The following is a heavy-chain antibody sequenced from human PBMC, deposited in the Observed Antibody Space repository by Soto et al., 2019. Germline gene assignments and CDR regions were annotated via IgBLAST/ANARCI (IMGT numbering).Heavy chain of an antibody. J-gene: IGHJ5*02. D-gene: IGHD4-4*01. V-gene: IGHV1-2*02. Sequence: GASVKVSCKASGYTFTNYYMHWLRQAPGQGLEWMGCMNPRSGGSKYAQAFQYRVTMPRDASISTAYMAMTSLRHGDTAVYFCASSDDSPSYPLDLWGPGTLVTVSS. CDR1: GYTFTNYY. CDR2: MNPRSGGS. CDR3: ASSDDSPSYPLDL.